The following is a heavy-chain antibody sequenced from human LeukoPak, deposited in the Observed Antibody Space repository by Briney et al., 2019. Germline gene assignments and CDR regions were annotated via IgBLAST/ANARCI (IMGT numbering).Heavy chain of an antibody. CDR3: AREGGVAAAGDY. Sequence: GRSLRLSCAASGFTFDDYAMHWVRQAPGKGLEWVSGISWNSGSIGYADSVKGRFTISRDNAKNSLYLQMNSLRAEDTALYYCAREGGVAAAGDYWGQGTLVTVSS. J-gene: IGHJ4*02. CDR1: GFTFDDYA. V-gene: IGHV3-9*01. CDR2: ISWNSGSI. D-gene: IGHD6-13*01.